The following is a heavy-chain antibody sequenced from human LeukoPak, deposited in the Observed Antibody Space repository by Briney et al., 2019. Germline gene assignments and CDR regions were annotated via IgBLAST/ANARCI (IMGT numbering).Heavy chain of an antibody. J-gene: IGHJ4*02. CDR2: IIPIFGTA. V-gene: IGHV1-69*06. CDR1: GGTFSSYA. D-gene: IGHD3-9*01. CDR3: AREGGGILTGYYPG. Sequence: GSSVKVSCKASGGTFSSYAISWVRQAPGQGLEWMGGIIPIFGTANYARKFQGRVTITADKSTSTAYMELSSLRPEDTAVYYCAREGGGILTGYYPGWGQGTLVTVSS.